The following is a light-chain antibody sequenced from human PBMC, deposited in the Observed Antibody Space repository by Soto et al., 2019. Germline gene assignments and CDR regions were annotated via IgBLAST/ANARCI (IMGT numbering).Light chain of an antibody. Sequence: QSALAQPRSVSVSPGQSVTISCTGTTRDIGRYNYVSWFQQHPGEAPSLIIHDVNKRPSGVPDRFSGSQSGDTASLTLSGLQAEDEGEYYCCSYAGTYTYVFGTGTKVTVL. CDR2: DVN. J-gene: IGLJ1*01. V-gene: IGLV2-11*01. CDR1: TRDIGRYNY. CDR3: CSYAGTYTYV.